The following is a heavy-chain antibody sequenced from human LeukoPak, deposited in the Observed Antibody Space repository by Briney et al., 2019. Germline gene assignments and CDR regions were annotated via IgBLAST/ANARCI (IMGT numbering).Heavy chain of an antibody. Sequence: AESLKISCKGSGYSFTSYWIGWVRQMPGKGLEWMGIIHPGDSDTRYSPSFQGQVTISADKSISTAYLQWSSLKASDTAMYYCARRPNWPYYFDYWGQATLVTVSS. CDR2: IHPGDSDT. V-gene: IGHV5-51*01. D-gene: IGHD7-27*01. J-gene: IGHJ4*02. CDR1: GYSFTSYW. CDR3: ARRPNWPYYFDY.